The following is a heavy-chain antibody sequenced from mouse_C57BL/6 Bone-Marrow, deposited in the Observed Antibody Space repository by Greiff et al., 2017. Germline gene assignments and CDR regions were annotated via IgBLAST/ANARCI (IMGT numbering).Heavy chain of an antibody. CDR1: GYTFTSYW. CDR2: IDPSDSYT. J-gene: IGHJ3*01. V-gene: IGHV1-69*01. CDR3: VYYYGSSAY. Sequence: QVQLKQSGAELVMPGASVKLSCKASGYTFTSYWMHWVKQRPGQGLEWIGEIDPSDSYTNYNQKFKGKSTLTVDKSSSTAYMQLSSLTSEDSAVYYCVYYYGSSAYWGQGTLVTVSA. D-gene: IGHD1-1*01.